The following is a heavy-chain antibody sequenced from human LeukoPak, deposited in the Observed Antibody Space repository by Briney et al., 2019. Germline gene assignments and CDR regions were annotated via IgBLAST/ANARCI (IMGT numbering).Heavy chain of an antibody. Sequence: PSETLSLTCTVSGGSISSSSYYWGWIRQPPGKGLEWIGSIYYSGSTYYNPSLKSRVTISVDTSKNQFSLKLSSVTAADTAVYYCARHGQTAYDSSGYYRWGQGFLVTVSS. J-gene: IGHJ4*02. CDR2: IYYSGST. D-gene: IGHD3-22*01. CDR3: ARHGQTAYDSSGYYR. V-gene: IGHV4-39*01. CDR1: GGSISSSSYY.